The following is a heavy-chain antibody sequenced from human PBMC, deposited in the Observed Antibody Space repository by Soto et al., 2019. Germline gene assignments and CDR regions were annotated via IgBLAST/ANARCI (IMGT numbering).Heavy chain of an antibody. CDR1: GGTFSSYA. V-gene: IGHV1-69*10. J-gene: IGHJ4*02. CDR3: ARLTEGLGYFDY. D-gene: IGHD1-20*01. CDR2: IIPILGIA. Sequence: ASVKVSCKASGGTFSSYAISWVRQAPGQGLEWMGGIIPILGIANYAQKFQGRVTITADKSTSTAYMELSSLRSEDTAVYYCARLTEGLGYFDYWGQGTLVTVSS.